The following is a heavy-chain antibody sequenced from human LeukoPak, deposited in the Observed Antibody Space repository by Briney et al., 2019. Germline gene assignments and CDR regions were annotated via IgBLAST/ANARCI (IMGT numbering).Heavy chain of an antibody. Sequence: PSETLSLTCTVSGGSISNYYWSWIRQPPGKGLEWIGYIYYSGSTNYNPSLKSRVTISVDTSKNQFSLKLSSVTAADTAVYYCASIGDYLDAFDIWGQGTMVTVSS. CDR2: IYYSGST. CDR3: ASIGDYLDAFDI. V-gene: IGHV4-59*01. J-gene: IGHJ3*02. D-gene: IGHD4-17*01. CDR1: GGSISNYY.